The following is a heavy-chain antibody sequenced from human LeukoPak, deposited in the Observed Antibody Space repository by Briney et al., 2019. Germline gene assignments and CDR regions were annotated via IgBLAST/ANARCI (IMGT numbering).Heavy chain of an antibody. D-gene: IGHD1-26*01. Sequence: SETLSLTCTVSGGSISSYYWSWIRQPPGKGLEWIGYIYYSGSTYCNPSLKSRVTISVDTSKNQFSLKLSSVTAADTAVYYCARSGIVGATDYWGQGTLVTVSS. CDR2: IYYSGST. CDR3: ARSGIVGATDY. CDR1: GGSISSYY. V-gene: IGHV4-59*04. J-gene: IGHJ4*02.